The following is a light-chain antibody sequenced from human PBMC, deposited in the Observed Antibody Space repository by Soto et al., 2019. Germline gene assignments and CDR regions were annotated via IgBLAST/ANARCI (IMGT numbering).Light chain of an antibody. V-gene: IGLV2-14*01. J-gene: IGLJ1*01. CDR3: SSYTSSSTLDV. Sequence: QSVLTQPASVSGSPGQSITISWTGTSSDVGGYNYVSWYQQHPGKAPKLMIYEVSNRPSGVSNRFSGSKSGNTASLTISGLQAEDEADYYCSSYTSSSTLDVFGTGTKVTDL. CDR2: EVS. CDR1: SSDVGGYNY.